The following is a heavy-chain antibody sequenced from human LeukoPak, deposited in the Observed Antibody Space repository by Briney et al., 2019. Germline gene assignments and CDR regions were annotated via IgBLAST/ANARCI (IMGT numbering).Heavy chain of an antibody. CDR3: ARVAVAGTAEFDY. J-gene: IGHJ4*02. V-gene: IGHV3-74*01. Sequence: GGSLRLSCAASGFTFRSYWMHWVRQAPGKGLVWVSRINSDGSTTSYADSVKGRFTISRDNAKNTLYLQMNSLRVEDTAVYYCARVAVAGTAEFDYWGQGTLVTVSS. CDR2: INSDGSTT. D-gene: IGHD6-19*01. CDR1: GFTFRSYW.